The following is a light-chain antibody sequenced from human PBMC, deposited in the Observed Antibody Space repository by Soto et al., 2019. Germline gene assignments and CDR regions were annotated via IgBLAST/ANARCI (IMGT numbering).Light chain of an antibody. CDR3: MQALQTPPT. CDR2: LCS. Sequence: DIVMTQSPLSLPVTPGEPASISCRSSQSLLHSNGYNYLDWYLQKPAQSPQLLIYLCSNRASGVPDRFSGSGSGTDFTLKISRVEAEDVGVYYCMQALQTPPTFGQGTKLEIK. J-gene: IGKJ2*01. V-gene: IGKV2-28*01. CDR1: QSLLHSNGYNY.